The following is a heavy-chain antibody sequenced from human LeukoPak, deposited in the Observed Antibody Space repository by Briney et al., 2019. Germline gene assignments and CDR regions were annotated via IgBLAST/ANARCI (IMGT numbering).Heavy chain of an antibody. V-gene: IGHV3-21*01. CDR1: GFTFSSYS. J-gene: IGHJ4*02. CDR3: ARDINWGSETYYFDY. D-gene: IGHD7-27*01. Sequence: GGSLRLSCAASGFTFSSYSMNWVRQAPGKGLEWVSSISSSSSYIFYADSVKGRFTISRDNAKNSLYLQMNSLRAEDTAVYYCARDINWGSETYYFDYWGQGTLVTVSS. CDR2: ISSSSSYI.